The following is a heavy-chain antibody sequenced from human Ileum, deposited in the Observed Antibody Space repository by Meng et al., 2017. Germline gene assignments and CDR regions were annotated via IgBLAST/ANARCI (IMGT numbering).Heavy chain of an antibody. V-gene: IGHV4-30-4*01. CDR1: GGSISSGDYY. CDR3: AASLDGNRFDP. CDR2: IFDTGPP. J-gene: IGHJ5*02. Sequence: VQLQESGPGLVKSSQTLSLTCTVSGGSISSGDYYWSWIRQPPGKGLGWIGYIFDTGPPSYSPPLRSRLSISMDTSKNQFSLRLTSVRAADTAVYYCAASLDGNRFDPWGQGTLVTVSS. D-gene: IGHD1-26*01.